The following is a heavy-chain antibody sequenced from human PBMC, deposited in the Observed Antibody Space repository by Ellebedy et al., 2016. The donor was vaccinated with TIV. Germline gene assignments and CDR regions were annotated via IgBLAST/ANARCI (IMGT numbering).Heavy chain of an antibody. J-gene: IGHJ6*02. CDR1: GFTFTDYY. CDR3: ARNYDFWSDYPDMDV. CDR2: IGSSSTYA. Sequence: GESLKISXVASGFTFTDYYISWIRQAPGKGLEWVARIGSSSTYANYADSVKGRFTISRDNAKNSLYLQMNSLGAEDTAVYYCARNYDFWSDYPDMDVWGQGTTVIVSS. V-gene: IGHV3-11*06. D-gene: IGHD3-3*01.